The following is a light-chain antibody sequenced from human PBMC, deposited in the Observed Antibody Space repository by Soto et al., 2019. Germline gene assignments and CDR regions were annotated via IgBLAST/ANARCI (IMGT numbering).Light chain of an antibody. CDR2: DAS. V-gene: IGKV1-5*01. Sequence: DIQMTQSPSTLSASVGDRVTITCRASQTIHSWLAWYQQKPGKAPKVLIYDASSLKSEVPSRFRGGGSGTDFTLTISSLQADDFATYYCQQYSRFPLTXXXGTKVE. J-gene: IGKJ4*01. CDR1: QTIHSW. CDR3: QQYSRFPLT.